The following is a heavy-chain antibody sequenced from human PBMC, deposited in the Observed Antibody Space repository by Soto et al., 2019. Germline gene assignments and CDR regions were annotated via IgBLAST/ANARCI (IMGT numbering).Heavy chain of an antibody. J-gene: IGHJ6*02. CDR2: INPSGGST. D-gene: IGHD5-18*01. Sequence: GASVKVSCKASGYTFTSYYMHWVRQAPGQGLEWMGIINPSGGSTSYAQKFQGRVTMTRDTSTSTVYMELSSLRSEDTAVYYCARGPFDSYGEDYYYGMDVWGQGTTVTVS. V-gene: IGHV1-46*01. CDR1: GYTFTSYY. CDR3: ARGPFDSYGEDYYYGMDV.